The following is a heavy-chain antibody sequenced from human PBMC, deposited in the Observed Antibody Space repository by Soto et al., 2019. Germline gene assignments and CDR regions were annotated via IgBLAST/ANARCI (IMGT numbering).Heavy chain of an antibody. J-gene: IGHJ4*02. CDR3: ARRGPGAYFDY. CDR1: GFTFSSYA. D-gene: IGHD2-8*02. CDR2: ISGSGDST. V-gene: IGHV3-23*01. Sequence: GGSLRLSCAASGFTFSSYAMNWVRQAPGKGLEWVSVISGSGDSTYYADSVKGRFTISRDNSKNTLYLQMNSLRTEDTAVYYCARRGPGAYFDYWGQGTLVTVSS.